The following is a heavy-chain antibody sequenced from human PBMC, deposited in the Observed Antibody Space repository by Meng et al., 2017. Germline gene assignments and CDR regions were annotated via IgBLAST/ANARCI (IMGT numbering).Heavy chain of an antibody. CDR1: GGSVGSGNYY. V-gene: IGHV4-61*01. CDR2: IVYSGST. D-gene: IGHD4-17*01. CDR3: ARDVGGDYETLFDY. J-gene: IGHJ4*02. Sequence: QVRLRDSGPGLVRPSETLSLTCTVSGGSVGSGNYYWSWIRQPPGKGLEWIGYIVYSGSTTYNPSLKTRVTISVDTSKNQFSLKLTSVTAADTAVYFCARDVGGDYETLFDYWGQGTLVTVSS.